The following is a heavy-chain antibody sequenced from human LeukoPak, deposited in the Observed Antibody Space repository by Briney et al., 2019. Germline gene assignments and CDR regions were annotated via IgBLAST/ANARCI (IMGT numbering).Heavy chain of an antibody. CDR1: GFTFSSYS. CDR2: IGAAGSTI. Sequence: PGGSLRLSCAASGFTFSSYSTNWVRQAPGKGLEWVSYIGAAGSTIYYADSVKGRFPISRDNAKNSLFLQMTSLRAEDTAVYYCASDSSTYAGPPDYWGQGTLVTVSS. V-gene: IGHV3-48*01. D-gene: IGHD2-2*01. J-gene: IGHJ4*02. CDR3: ASDSSTYAGPPDY.